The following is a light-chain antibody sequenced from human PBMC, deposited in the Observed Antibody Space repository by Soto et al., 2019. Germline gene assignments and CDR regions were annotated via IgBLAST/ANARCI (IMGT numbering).Light chain of an antibody. CDR2: GAS. Sequence: GERGTLSCRASQSVSRSYLAWYQQNHGQGPRLLIYGASSRATGIPDRFSGSGSGTDFTLTISRLEPEDFAVYYCQQYGSSPPSWTFGQGTRWIS. J-gene: IGKJ1*01. V-gene: IGKV3-20*01. CDR1: QSVSRSY. CDR3: QQYGSSPPSWT.